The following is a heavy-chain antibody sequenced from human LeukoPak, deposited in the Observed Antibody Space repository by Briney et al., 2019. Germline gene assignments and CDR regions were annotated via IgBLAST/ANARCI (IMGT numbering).Heavy chain of an antibody. CDR1: GYSFTSYW. D-gene: IGHD7-27*01. V-gene: IGHV5-51*01. Sequence: GESLKISCKGSGYSFTSYWIGWVRQMPGKGLEWMGIIYPGDSDTRYSPSFQGQVTISADKAISTAYLQWSSLKASDTAMYYCARPQETGGDAFDIWGQGTMVTVSS. CDR2: IYPGDSDT. J-gene: IGHJ3*02. CDR3: ARPQETGGDAFDI.